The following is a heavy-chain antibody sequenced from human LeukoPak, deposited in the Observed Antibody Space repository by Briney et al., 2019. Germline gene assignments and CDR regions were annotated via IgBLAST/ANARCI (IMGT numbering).Heavy chain of an antibody. J-gene: IGHJ4*02. CDR2: IYYSGST. CDR1: GGSVGSGTYY. CDR3: ASYSLGGFDY. Sequence: SETLSLTCTVSGGSVGSGTYYWSWIRQPPGKGLEWIGYIYYSGSTNYNPSLKSRVTISVDTSKNQFSLKLSSVTAADTAVYYCASYSLGGFDYWGQGTLVTVSS. D-gene: IGHD3-16*01. V-gene: IGHV4-61*01.